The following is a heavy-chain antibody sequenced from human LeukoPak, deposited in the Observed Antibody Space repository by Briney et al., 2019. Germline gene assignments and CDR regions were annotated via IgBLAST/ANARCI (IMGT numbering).Heavy chain of an antibody. J-gene: IGHJ5*02. D-gene: IGHD6-13*01. CDR3: ARSGFPWQQLVGWFDP. Sequence: SETLSLTCTVSGGSISTSNYYWGWVRQPPGKGLEWIGNIFYSGSTYYSPSLKSRVTISVDTSKNQFSLKLSSVTAADTAVYYCARSGFPWQQLVGWFDPWGQGTLVTVSS. CDR1: GGSISTSNYY. CDR2: IFYSGST. V-gene: IGHV4-39*07.